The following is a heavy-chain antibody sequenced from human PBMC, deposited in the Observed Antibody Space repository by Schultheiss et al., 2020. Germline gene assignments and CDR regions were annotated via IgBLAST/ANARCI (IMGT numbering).Heavy chain of an antibody. V-gene: IGHV3-30*03. Sequence: GGSLRLSCAASGFTFSSYGMHWVRQAPGKGLEWVAVISYDGSNKYYADSVKGRFTISRDNAKNSLYLQMNSLRAEDTAVYYCARSDYGDYLFDYWGQGTLVTGSS. CDR2: ISYDGSNK. D-gene: IGHD4-17*01. J-gene: IGHJ4*02. CDR1: GFTFSSYG. CDR3: ARSDYGDYLFDY.